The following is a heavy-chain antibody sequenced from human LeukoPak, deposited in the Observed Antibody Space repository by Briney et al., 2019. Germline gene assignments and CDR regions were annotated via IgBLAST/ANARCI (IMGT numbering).Heavy chain of an antibody. CDR2: INPNSGGK. D-gene: IGHD3-3*01. CDR1: GYTFTDYY. CDR3: ARAKFDDFYYMDV. J-gene: IGHJ6*03. Sequence: GASVKVSCKASGYTFTDYYMHWVRQAPGQGLEWMGWINPNSGGKNYAQKFQGRVTMTRDTSISTAYMELSRLRSDDTAVYYCARAKFDDFYYMDVWGKGTTVTVSS. V-gene: IGHV1-2*02.